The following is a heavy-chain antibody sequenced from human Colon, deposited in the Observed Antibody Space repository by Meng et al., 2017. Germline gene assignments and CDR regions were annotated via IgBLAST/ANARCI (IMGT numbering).Heavy chain of an antibody. Sequence: EAQLVESGGGLVHPWGSLRLSCAASGFTFSSYWMHWVRQVPGKGLVWVSRINEDGIVTNYADSVKGRFTVSRDNAKNTLYLQMNSLRVEDTAVYYCARINYAEDSWGQGTLVTVSS. CDR1: GFTFSSYW. CDR3: ARINYAEDS. D-gene: IGHD4-17*01. J-gene: IGHJ4*02. CDR2: INEDGIVT. V-gene: IGHV3-74*01.